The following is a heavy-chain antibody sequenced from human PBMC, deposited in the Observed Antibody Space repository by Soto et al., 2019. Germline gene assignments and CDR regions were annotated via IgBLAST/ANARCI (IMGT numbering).Heavy chain of an antibody. CDR2: TSYDGSNK. CDR3: ARDKSPYSSGWHNRHFDY. V-gene: IGHV3-30-3*01. Sequence: QVQLVESGGGVVQPGRSLRLSCAASGFTFSSYAMHWVRQAPGKGLEWVAVTSYDGSNKYYADSVKGRVTISRDNSKNPLYLQMNSLRAEDTAVYYCARDKSPYSSGWHNRHFDYGGQGTRVTVSS. CDR1: GFTFSSYA. D-gene: IGHD6-19*01. J-gene: IGHJ4*02.